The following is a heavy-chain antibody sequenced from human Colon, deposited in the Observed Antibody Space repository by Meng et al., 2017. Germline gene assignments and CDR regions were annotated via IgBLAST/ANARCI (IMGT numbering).Heavy chain of an antibody. CDR3: ATGPGYSSGLDS. D-gene: IGHD6-19*01. Sequence: QVQLQESGPGLVRPSETLSLTCTVPGGSLRSGNDYWSWIRQAPGKGLEWIGYISYSGNSLYNPSLKSRVDISTDTSRRQCSLKFNSVTAADTAIYYCATGPGYSSGLDSWGRGALVTVSS. CDR1: GGSLRSGNDY. V-gene: IGHV4-61*01. CDR2: ISYSGNS. J-gene: IGHJ4*02.